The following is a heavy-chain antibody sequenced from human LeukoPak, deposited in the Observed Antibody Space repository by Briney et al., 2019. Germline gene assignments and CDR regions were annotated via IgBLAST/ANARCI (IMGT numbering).Heavy chain of an antibody. Sequence: SETLSLTCTVSGGSISSYYWSWIRQPPGEGLEWIGEINHSGSTDYNPSLKSRVTISVDTSKNQFSLKLNSVTAADTAVCYCARGQLRLSNWGQGSLVIVSS. V-gene: IGHV4-34*01. D-gene: IGHD6-25*01. CDR2: INHSGST. J-gene: IGHJ4*02. CDR1: GGSISSYY. CDR3: ARGQLRLSN.